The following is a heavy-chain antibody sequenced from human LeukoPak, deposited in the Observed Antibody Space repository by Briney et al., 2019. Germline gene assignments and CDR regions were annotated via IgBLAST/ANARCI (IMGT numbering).Heavy chain of an antibody. D-gene: IGHD6-13*01. CDR2: ISSSSTYI. CDR1: GFTFSSYS. J-gene: IGHJ4*02. V-gene: IGHV3-21*01. CDR3: ARDLFKAAAAPYYFDY. Sequence: NPGGSLRLSCAASGFTFSSYSMNWVRQAPGKGLEWASSISSSSTYIYYADSVKGRFTISRDNAKNSLYLQMNSLRAEDTAVYYCARDLFKAAAAPYYFDYWGQGTLVTVSS.